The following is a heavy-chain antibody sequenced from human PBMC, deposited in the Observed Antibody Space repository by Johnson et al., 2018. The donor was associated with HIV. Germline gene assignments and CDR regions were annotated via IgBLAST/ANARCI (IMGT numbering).Heavy chain of an antibody. CDR1: GFTFSSYD. CDR2: IGTAGDT. J-gene: IGHJ3*02. CDR3: AKDGLWMAFDI. D-gene: IGHD3-3*01. Sequence: MQLVESGGGVVQPGRSLRLSCAASGFTFSSYDMHWVRQATGKGLEWVSAIGTAGDTYYPGSVKGRFTISRDNSKNTLYLQMNSLRAEDTAVYYCAKDGLWMAFDIWGQGTMVTVSS. V-gene: IGHV3-13*01.